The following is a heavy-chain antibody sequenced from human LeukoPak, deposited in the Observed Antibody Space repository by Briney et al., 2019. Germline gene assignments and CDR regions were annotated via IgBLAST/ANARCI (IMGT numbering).Heavy chain of an antibody. CDR3: ARGPIFGVLYYFDY. V-gene: IGHV4-34*01. J-gene: IGHJ4*02. D-gene: IGHD3-3*01. CDR1: GGSFSGYY. Sequence: SSETLSLTCAVYGGSFSGYYWSWIRQPPGKGLEWIGEINHSGSTNYNPSLKSRVTISVDTSKNQFSLKLSSVTAADTAVYYCARGPIFGVLYYFDYWGQGTLVTVSS. CDR2: INHSGST.